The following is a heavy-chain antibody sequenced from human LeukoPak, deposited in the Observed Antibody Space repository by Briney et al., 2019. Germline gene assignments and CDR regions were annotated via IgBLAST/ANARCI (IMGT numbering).Heavy chain of an antibody. V-gene: IGHV1-46*01. J-gene: IGHJ4*02. CDR1: GYTFTSYY. CDR3: ARARFSPIAAAGYYFDY. Sequence: ASVKVSCKASGYTFTSYYMHWVRQAPGQGLEWMGIINPSGGSTSYAQKFQGRVTMTRDMSTSTVYMELSSLRSEDTAVYYCARARFSPIAAAGYYFDYWGQGTLVNVSS. CDR2: INPSGGST. D-gene: IGHD6-13*01.